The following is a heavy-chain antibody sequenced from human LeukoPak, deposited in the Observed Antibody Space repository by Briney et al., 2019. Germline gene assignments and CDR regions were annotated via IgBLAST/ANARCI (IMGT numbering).Heavy chain of an antibody. V-gene: IGHV1-46*01. Sequence: ASVKVSCKASGYTFTRYYMYWVRQAPGQGLEWMGIINPSGGSTRYAQKFQGRVTMTRDTSIATAYMELSRLRSDDTAVYYCARDRAFSEDLSAFDYWGQGTLVTVSS. D-gene: IGHD1-14*01. J-gene: IGHJ4*02. CDR3: ARDRAFSEDLSAFDY. CDR1: GYTFTRYY. CDR2: INPSGGST.